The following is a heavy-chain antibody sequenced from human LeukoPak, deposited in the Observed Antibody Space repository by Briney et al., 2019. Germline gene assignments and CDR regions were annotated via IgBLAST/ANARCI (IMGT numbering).Heavy chain of an antibody. CDR2: VYHTGST. D-gene: IGHD2/OR15-2a*01. CDR1: GGSIRSYY. Sequence: TASETLSLTCTVSGGSIRSYYWSWTRQSPEKGLECIGYVYHTGSTKYNPSLQSRVTISIDPSKNQFSLNLTSVTAADTAVYYCSTDSPTGFDHWGQGALVTVSS. J-gene: IGHJ4*02. CDR3: STDSPTGFDH. V-gene: IGHV4-59*01.